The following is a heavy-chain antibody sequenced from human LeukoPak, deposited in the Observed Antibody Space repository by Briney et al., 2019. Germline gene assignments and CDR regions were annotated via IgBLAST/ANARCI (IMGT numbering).Heavy chain of an antibody. D-gene: IGHD1-26*01. CDR2: INPNSGDT. CDR1: GYTLTDYY. Sequence: ASVKVSFKASGYTLTDYYMHWVRQAPGQGLEWMGWINPNSGDTNYAQKFQGRVTMTRDTSISTAYMELSRLTSDDTAVYYCARDWRGSYFPDFWGQGTLVTVSS. V-gene: IGHV1-2*02. J-gene: IGHJ4*02. CDR3: ARDWRGSYFPDF.